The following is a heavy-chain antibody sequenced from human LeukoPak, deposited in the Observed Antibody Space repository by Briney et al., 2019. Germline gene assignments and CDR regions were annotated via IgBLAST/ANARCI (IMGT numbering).Heavy chain of an antibody. V-gene: IGHV1-3*01. CDR1: GYTFNSYA. CDR2: INSGNDNT. CDR3: ARGLYSSSPNVDY. Sequence: ASVKVSCEASGYTFNSYAMHWVRQAPGQRLEWMGWINSGNDNTRYSQKFQGRVTISRDTSASTAYMELSNLRSEDTAVYYCARGLYSSSPNVDYWGQGTLVTVSS. D-gene: IGHD6-6*01. J-gene: IGHJ4*02.